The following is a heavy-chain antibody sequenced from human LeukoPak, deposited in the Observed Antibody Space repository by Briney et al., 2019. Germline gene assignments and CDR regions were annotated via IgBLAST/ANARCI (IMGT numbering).Heavy chain of an antibody. J-gene: IGHJ6*02. Sequence: GGSLRLSCAASGFTFRNYWMSWVRQAPGEGLEWVANIRPDGSQKYYVDSARGRFTNSRDNAKSSLYLQMSSLRPEDTATYYCARDFQPRYCSSSSCSPAWGQGTTVTVSS. CDR1: GFTFRNYW. V-gene: IGHV3-7*03. CDR2: IRPDGSQK. D-gene: IGHD2-2*01. CDR3: ARDFQPRYCSSSSCSPA.